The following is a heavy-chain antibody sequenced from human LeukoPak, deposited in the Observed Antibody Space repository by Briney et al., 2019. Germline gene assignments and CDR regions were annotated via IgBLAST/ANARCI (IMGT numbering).Heavy chain of an antibody. Sequence: PGGSLRLSCVASGFTFSSYEMNWVRQAPGKGLEWVSYISSSGSTIYYADSVKGRFTISRDNAKNSLYLQVNSLRAEDTAVYYCAREGRELSPAKYYFDYWGQGTLVTVSS. D-gene: IGHD1-26*01. CDR1: GFTFSSYE. J-gene: IGHJ4*02. V-gene: IGHV3-48*03. CDR2: ISSSGSTI. CDR3: AREGRELSPAKYYFDY.